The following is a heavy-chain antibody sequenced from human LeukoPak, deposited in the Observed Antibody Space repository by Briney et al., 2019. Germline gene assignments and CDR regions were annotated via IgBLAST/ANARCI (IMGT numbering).Heavy chain of an antibody. CDR2: ISSSSSYI. Sequence: GGSLRLSCAASGFTFSSYSMNWVRQAPGKGLEWVSSISSSSSYIYYADSVKGRFTISRDNAKNSLYLQMNSLRAEDTAVYYCARPYSSSWYYFDYWGQGTLVTVSS. D-gene: IGHD6-13*01. CDR3: ARPYSSSWYYFDY. J-gene: IGHJ4*02. CDR1: GFTFSSYS. V-gene: IGHV3-21*01.